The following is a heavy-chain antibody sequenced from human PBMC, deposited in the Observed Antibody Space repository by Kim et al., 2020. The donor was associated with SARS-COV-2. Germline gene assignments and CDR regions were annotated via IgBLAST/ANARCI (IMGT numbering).Heavy chain of an antibody. V-gene: IGHV3-72*01. Sequence: GGSLRLSCAASGFTFSDHYIDWVRQAPGKGLEWVGRIRNKAHSFTTEYAVSVKGRFSISRDDSKNLLYLQMNSLKTEDTAVYYCARRGVGDFYYYGMDVWGQGTTVTVSS. CDR3: ARRGVGDFYYYGMDV. CDR1: GFTFSDHY. CDR2: IRNKAHSFTT. D-gene: IGHD2-8*01. J-gene: IGHJ6*02.